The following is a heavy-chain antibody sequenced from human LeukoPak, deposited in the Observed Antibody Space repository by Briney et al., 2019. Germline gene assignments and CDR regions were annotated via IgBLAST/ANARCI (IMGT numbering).Heavy chain of an antibody. CDR3: ARAVYSSSSSYYYMDV. V-gene: IGHV1-69*05. CDR2: IIPIFGTA. J-gene: IGHJ6*03. Sequence: GASVKVSCKASGGTFSSYAISWVRQAPGQGLEWMGRIIPIFGTANYAQKFQGRVTITTDESTSTAYMELSSLRSEDTAVYYCARAVYSSSSSYYYMDVWVKGTTVTVSS. D-gene: IGHD6-6*01. CDR1: GGTFSSYA.